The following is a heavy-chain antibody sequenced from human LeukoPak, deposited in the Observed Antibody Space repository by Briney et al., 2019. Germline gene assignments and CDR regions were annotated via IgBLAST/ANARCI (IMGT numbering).Heavy chain of an antibody. CDR3: ARDRDTALVTGGMDY. Sequence: ASVKVSCKASGYTFTSYYIHCVRQAPGQGLEWMGIINPIGGSTSYAQKFQGRVSMTRDTSTSTVYMELSSLRSEDTAVYYCARDRDTALVTGGMDYWGQGTLVTVSS. J-gene: IGHJ4*02. CDR2: INPIGGST. D-gene: IGHD5-18*01. V-gene: IGHV1-46*01. CDR1: GYTFTSYY.